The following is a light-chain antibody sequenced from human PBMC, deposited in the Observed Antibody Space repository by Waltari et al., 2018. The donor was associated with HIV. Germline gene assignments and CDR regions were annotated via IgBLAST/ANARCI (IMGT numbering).Light chain of an antibody. J-gene: IGLJ3*02. CDR1: STGSKS. Sequence: SYVLTQPHSVSVAPGPTARLTWGGSSTGSKSVHWYHQKPGQAPGLVVSEDSDRPSGIPERFSGSKSGNTATLTISRVEAGDEADYYCQVWYSLTDPGVFGGGTKLTVL. CDR3: QVWYSLTDPGV. CDR2: EDS. V-gene: IGLV3-21*02.